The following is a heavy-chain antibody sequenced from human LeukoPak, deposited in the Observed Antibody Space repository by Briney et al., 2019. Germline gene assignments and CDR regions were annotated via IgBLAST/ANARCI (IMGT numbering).Heavy chain of an antibody. CDR1: GFMFSSYA. CDR3: ARAGHCTNGICYTADFDY. J-gene: IGHJ4*02. D-gene: IGHD2-8*01. CDR2: ITDSGGNT. Sequence: GGSLRLSCAASGFMFSSYAMSWVRQASGKGLEWVSAITDSGGNTYYAAPVKGRFTISRDNSKNTLYLQMNSLRAEDTAAYYCARAGHCTNGICYTADFDYWGQGTLVTVSS. V-gene: IGHV3-23*01.